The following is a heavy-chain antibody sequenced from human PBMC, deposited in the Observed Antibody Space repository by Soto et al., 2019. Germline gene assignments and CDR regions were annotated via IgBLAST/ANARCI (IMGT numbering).Heavy chain of an antibody. D-gene: IGHD6-13*01. Sequence: VQLLESGGGLVQPGGSLRLSCAASGFTFSTYAMHWVRQAPGKGLEWVAVISYDGDYKYFADSVKGRFTNSRDNSKNTLFLQMNSLRAEDTAVYYCARDLRSSSWPYGMDVWGQGTTVTVSS. CDR1: GFTFSTYA. V-gene: IGHV3-30*01. CDR3: ARDLRSSSWPYGMDV. CDR2: ISYDGDYK. J-gene: IGHJ6*02.